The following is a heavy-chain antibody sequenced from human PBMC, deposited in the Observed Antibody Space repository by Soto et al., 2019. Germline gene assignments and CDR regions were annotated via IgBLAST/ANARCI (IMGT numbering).Heavy chain of an antibody. D-gene: IGHD3-22*01. J-gene: IGHJ3*02. Sequence: LSLTCTVSGGSSSDTAFYWGWIRQSPGKGVEGIGSGYSSVFTDSNPSLKSRVTLSLAMSMTKFSLTLRSVTAAGTAVYYCARHGSYFDSSSGYPDAFNIWGRGTLVTVSS. CDR2: GYSSVFT. CDR3: ARHGSYFDSSSGYPDAFNI. V-gene: IGHV4-39*01. CDR1: GGSSSDTAFY.